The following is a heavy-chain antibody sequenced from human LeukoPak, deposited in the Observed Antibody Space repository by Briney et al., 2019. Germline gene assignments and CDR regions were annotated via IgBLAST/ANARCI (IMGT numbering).Heavy chain of an antibody. J-gene: IGHJ4*02. Sequence: GGSLRLSCAASGFTFSSYGIHWVRQAPGKGLEWVAVIWYDGSNQYYADSVKGRFTISRDNSKNTLYLQMNSLRAEDTAVYYCARDRSIRYFDYWGQGTLVTVSS. CDR3: ARDRSIRYFDY. V-gene: IGHV3-33*01. D-gene: IGHD3-9*01. CDR2: IWYDGSNQ. CDR1: GFTFSSYG.